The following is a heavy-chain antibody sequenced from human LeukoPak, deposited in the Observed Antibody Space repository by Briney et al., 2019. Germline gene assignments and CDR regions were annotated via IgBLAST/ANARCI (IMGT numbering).Heavy chain of an antibody. CDR2: ITAYNGNR. CDR1: SYTFSNYG. J-gene: IGHJ4*01. Sequence: ASVKVSCKTSSYTFSNYGISWVRQAPGQGLEWMGWITAYNGNRLYAQRFQGRITLTTDTSTSTSYMELRSLEYDDTAIYYCARDNDKVVDHWGQGTLVTVSS. D-gene: IGHD1-1*01. V-gene: IGHV1-18*01. CDR3: ARDNDKVVDH.